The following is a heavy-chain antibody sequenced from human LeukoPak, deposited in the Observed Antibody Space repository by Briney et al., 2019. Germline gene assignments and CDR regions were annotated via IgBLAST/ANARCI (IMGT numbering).Heavy chain of an antibody. Sequence: PGGSLRLSCAASGLTFTSHGFHWVRQAPGRGLEWLTFISLDGSGKSYADSVKGRFTFSRDDSKNTLYLEMNSLRAEDTATYYCARDRAVSWLDSWGLGTLVTVSS. D-gene: IGHD3-10*01. CDR2: ISLDGSGK. CDR1: GLTFTSHG. CDR3: ARDRAVSWLDS. V-gene: IGHV3-33*05. J-gene: IGHJ5*01.